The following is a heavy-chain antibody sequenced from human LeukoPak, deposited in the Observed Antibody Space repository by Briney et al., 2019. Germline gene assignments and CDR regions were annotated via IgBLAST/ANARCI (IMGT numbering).Heavy chain of an antibody. D-gene: IGHD4-23*01. J-gene: IGHJ5*02. CDR1: GFRFSNYW. CDR2: MKEDGGEI. V-gene: IGHV3-7*01. Sequence: GGSLRLSCAASGFRFSNYWMSWVRQAPGKGLEWVANMKEDGGEINYVDSVKGRFTISRDNAKNSLYLHMNSLRVEDTAVYYCARDRGYSTFDNWGQGTLVTVSS. CDR3: ARDRGYSTFDN.